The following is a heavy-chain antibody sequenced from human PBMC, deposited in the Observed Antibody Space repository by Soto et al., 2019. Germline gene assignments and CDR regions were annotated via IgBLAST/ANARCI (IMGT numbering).Heavy chain of an antibody. D-gene: IGHD3-3*02. V-gene: IGHV4-39*01. CDR2: IYYSGST. CDR3: ARLLLAQIGC. J-gene: IGHJ4*02. CDR1: GGSISSSSYY. Sequence: SETLSLTCTVSGGSISSSSYYWGWIRQPPGKGLEWIGSIYYSGSTYYNPSLKSRVTISVDTSKNQFSLKLSSVTAADTAVYCCARLLLAQIGCWGQGTLVTVSS.